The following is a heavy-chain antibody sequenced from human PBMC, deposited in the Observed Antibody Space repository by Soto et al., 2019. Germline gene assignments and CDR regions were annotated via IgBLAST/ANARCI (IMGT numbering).Heavy chain of an antibody. CDR2: ISGSGGST. CDR3: AKAPIAAAGSEFDY. J-gene: IGHJ4*02. D-gene: IGHD6-13*01. Sequence: ASLRLSCAACGFNFSSYAMSWFRQAPGKGLEWVSAISGSGGSTYYADSVKGRFTISRDNSKNTLYLQMNSLRAEDTAVYYCAKAPIAAAGSEFDYWGQGTPVTVSS. CDR1: GFNFSSYA. V-gene: IGHV3-23*01.